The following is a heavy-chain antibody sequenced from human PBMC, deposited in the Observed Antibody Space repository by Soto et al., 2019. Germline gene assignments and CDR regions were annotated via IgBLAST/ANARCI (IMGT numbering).Heavy chain of an antibody. Sequence: GGSLRLSCAASGFTFSSYAMSWVRQAPGKGLEWVSAISGSGGSTYYADSGKGRFTIARDNSKNTLYLQMNSLRAEDTAVYYCAKGGNSSGYYDAFDIWGQGTMVTVSS. D-gene: IGHD3-22*01. CDR3: AKGGNSSGYYDAFDI. V-gene: IGHV3-23*01. J-gene: IGHJ3*02. CDR2: ISGSGGST. CDR1: GFTFSSYA.